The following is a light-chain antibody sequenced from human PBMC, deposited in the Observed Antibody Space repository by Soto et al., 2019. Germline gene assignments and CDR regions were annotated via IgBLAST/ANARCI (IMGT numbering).Light chain of an antibody. V-gene: IGLV2-23*02. Sequence: QSALTQSASVSGSPGQSITISCTGTSSDVGSYNFVSWYQQHPGKAPKLMIYEVTKRPSGVSSRFSGSKSGNTASLTMSGLQAADEADYYCSSYAGSNTLVFGGGTKLTVL. J-gene: IGLJ2*01. CDR3: SSYAGSNTLV. CDR1: SSDVGSYNF. CDR2: EVT.